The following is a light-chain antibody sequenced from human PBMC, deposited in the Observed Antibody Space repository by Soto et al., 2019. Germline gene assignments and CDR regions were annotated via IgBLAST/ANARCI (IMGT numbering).Light chain of an antibody. Sequence: DIQMTQSPSSLSASVGDRVTITCQASQDISNYLNWYQQKPGKAPKLLIYDASNLETGVPSRFSGSGSGKDFTFTISSLQPEDIATYYCQQYDNLPFGGGTKVEIK. CDR1: QDISNY. CDR2: DAS. CDR3: QQYDNLP. V-gene: IGKV1-33*01. J-gene: IGKJ4*01.